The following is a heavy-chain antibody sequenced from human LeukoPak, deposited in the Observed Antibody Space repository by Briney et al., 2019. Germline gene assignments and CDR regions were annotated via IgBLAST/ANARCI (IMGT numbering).Heavy chain of an antibody. Sequence: SETLSLTCAVYGGSFSGYYWSWIRQPPGKGLEWIGEINHSGSTNYNPSLKSRVTISVDTSKNQFSLKLSSVTAADTAVYYCARGIYFTGIAVLVPVFSDYWGQGTLVTVSS. D-gene: IGHD6-19*01. CDR3: ARGIYFTGIAVLVPVFSDY. J-gene: IGHJ4*02. CDR1: GGSFSGYY. CDR2: INHSGST. V-gene: IGHV4-34*01.